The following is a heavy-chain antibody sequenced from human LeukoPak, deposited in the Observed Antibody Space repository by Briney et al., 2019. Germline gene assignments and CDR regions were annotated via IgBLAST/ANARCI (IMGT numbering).Heavy chain of an antibody. CDR3: ARDQPNYGDYVGWFYY. CDR2: ISSSSSYI. Sequence: GSLRLSCAASGFTFSSCSMNWVRQAPGKGLEWVSSISSSSSYIYYADSVKGRFTISRDDSKNTLYLQMNSLRAEDTAVYYCARDQPNYGDYVGWFYYWGQGTLVTASS. CDR1: GFTFSSCS. V-gene: IGHV3-21*01. D-gene: IGHD4-17*01. J-gene: IGHJ4*02.